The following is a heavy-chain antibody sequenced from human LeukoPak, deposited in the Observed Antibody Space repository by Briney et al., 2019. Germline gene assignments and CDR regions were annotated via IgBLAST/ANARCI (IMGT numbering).Heavy chain of an antibody. D-gene: IGHD3/OR15-3a*01. CDR1: GYTFSGYY. V-gene: IGHV1-2*02. J-gene: IGHJ4*02. CDR2: ILPHSGDT. CDR3: ARARSGDWPNYFFDH. Sequence: GASVKVSCKASGYTFSGYYVHWVRQAPGQGLEWMGWILPHSGDTKYSQNFQGRLTMTGDTSISTAYMELSRLKSDDTAIFYCARARSGDWPNYFFDHWGQGTLVTVSS.